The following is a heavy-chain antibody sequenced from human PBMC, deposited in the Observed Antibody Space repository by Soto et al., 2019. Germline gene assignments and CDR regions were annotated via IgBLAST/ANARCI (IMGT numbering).Heavy chain of an antibody. D-gene: IGHD3-22*01. J-gene: IGHJ6*02. Sequence: GASVKVSCKASGGTFSSYAISWVRQAPGQGLEWMGGIIPIFGTANYAQKFQGRVTITADESTSTAYMELSSLRSEDTAVYYCARVLNVNWYYYDSRGYYLGGMDVWGQGTTVTVSS. CDR1: GGTFSSYA. CDR3: ARVLNVNWYYYDSRGYYLGGMDV. V-gene: IGHV1-69*13. CDR2: IIPIFGTA.